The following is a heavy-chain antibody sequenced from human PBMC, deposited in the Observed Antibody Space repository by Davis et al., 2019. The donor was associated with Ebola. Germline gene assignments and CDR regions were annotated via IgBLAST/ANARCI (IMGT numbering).Heavy chain of an antibody. Sequence: ESLKISCAASGFTFSDYYMSWIRQPPGKGLEWIGSIYYSGSTYYNPSLKSRVTISVDTSKNQFSLKLSSVTAADTAVYYCARGEDTAMVTGYYGMDVWGQGTTVTVSS. CDR2: IYYSGST. J-gene: IGHJ6*02. D-gene: IGHD5-18*01. CDR1: GFTFSDYY. V-gene: IGHV4-38-2*01. CDR3: ARGEDTAMVTGYYGMDV.